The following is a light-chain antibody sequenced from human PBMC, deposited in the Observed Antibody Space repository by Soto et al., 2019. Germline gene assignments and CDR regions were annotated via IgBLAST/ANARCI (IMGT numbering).Light chain of an antibody. J-gene: IGLJ3*02. CDR1: SSDVGGYNY. CDR2: EVS. Sequence: QAVVTQPASVSGSPGQSITISCTGTSSDVGGYNYVSWYQQHPGKAPKLMIYEVSNRPSGVSNRFSGSKSGNTASLTISGLQGEDEADYYCSSYTSSSTLVFGGGTKLTVL. V-gene: IGLV2-14*01. CDR3: SSYTSSSTLV.